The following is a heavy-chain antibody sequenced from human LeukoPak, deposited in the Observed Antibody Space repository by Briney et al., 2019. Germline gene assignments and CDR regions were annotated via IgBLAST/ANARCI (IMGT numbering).Heavy chain of an antibody. CDR3: ARELVGATLYYFDY. Sequence: GGSLRLSCAASGVTFSGYSMNWVRQAPGKGLEWVSVIYSGGSTYYADSVKGRFTISRDNSKNTLYLQMNSLRAEDTAVYYCARELVGATLYYFDYWGQGTLVTVSS. V-gene: IGHV3-53*01. D-gene: IGHD1-26*01. CDR1: GVTFSGYS. J-gene: IGHJ4*02. CDR2: IYSGGST.